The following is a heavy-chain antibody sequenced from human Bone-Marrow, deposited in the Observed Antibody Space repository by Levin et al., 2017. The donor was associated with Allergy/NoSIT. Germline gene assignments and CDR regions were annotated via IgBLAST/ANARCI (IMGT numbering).Heavy chain of an antibody. CDR3: ARTLGYCSGDGCYYYFDQ. CDR2: IFYSGTT. CDR1: GGSISGSSYY. Sequence: GSLRLSCTVSGGSISGSSYYWVWMRQSPGKGLEWIGSIFYSGTTYYNPSLRSRVSISVDTSNNQFALRLSSLTAADTAVYYCARTLGYCSGDGCYYYFDQWGQGTLVTVSS. V-gene: IGHV4-39*06. J-gene: IGHJ4*02. D-gene: IGHD2-15*01.